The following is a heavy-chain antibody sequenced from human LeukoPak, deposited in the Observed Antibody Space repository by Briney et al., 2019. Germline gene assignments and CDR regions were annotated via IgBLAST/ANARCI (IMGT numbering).Heavy chain of an antibody. J-gene: IGHJ4*02. CDR3: VRRYYYDI. Sequence: LSLTXTVSGXSISNYYWSWIRQPPEKGLEYIGYIYYTGSTYYNPSLQSRVTISLDTSKNQFSLKLSSVTAADTAVYYCVRRYYYDIWGQGTLVTVSS. D-gene: IGHD3-22*01. CDR2: IYYTGST. V-gene: IGHV4-59*01. CDR1: GXSISNYY.